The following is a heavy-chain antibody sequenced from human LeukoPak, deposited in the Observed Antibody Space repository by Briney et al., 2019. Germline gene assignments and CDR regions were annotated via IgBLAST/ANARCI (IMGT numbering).Heavy chain of an antibody. CDR3: ARGPPRGKYYYMDV. Sequence: GGSLRLSCAASGFTFSSFDMHWVRQPTGQGLEWVSTIGTASDTYYPGSVEGRFTLSRDNAKNSLYLQVNSLTAGDTAVYYCARGPPRGKYYYMDVWGKGTTVTVSS. CDR2: IGTASDT. V-gene: IGHV3-13*01. J-gene: IGHJ6*03. CDR1: GFTFSSFD. D-gene: IGHD1-1*01.